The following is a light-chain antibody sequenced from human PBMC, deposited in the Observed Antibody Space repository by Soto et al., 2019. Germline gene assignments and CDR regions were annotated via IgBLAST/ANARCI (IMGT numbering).Light chain of an antibody. CDR1: QGISSD. CDR3: LQHDSYPLT. V-gene: IGKV1-17*01. CDR2: GAS. Sequence: DIQMTQSPSSLSASVGDRVTITCRASQGISSDLGWFQQKPGKAPQRLTYGASILQSGVPSRFSGSGSGTQFTLTISSLQPEDFATYYCLQHDSYPLTFGGGTKVEMK. J-gene: IGKJ4*01.